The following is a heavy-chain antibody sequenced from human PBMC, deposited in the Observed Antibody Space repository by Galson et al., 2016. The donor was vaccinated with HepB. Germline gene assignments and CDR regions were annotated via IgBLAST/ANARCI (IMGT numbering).Heavy chain of an antibody. Sequence: ALVKPTQTLTLTCTFSGFSLSTGGVAVGWIRQPPGRALEWLALIYGDDDQRYSPFLKRRLTITKDTSTNQVVLTMTNMDPVDTGTYFCAHRSGGAYYFDGGGCPHHCGSWSQGTRVTVSS. CDR2: IYGDDDQ. V-gene: IGHV2-5*02. D-gene: IGHD3-22*01. CDR1: GFSLSTGGVA. CDR3: AHRSGGAYYFDGGGCPHHCGS. J-gene: IGHJ4*02.